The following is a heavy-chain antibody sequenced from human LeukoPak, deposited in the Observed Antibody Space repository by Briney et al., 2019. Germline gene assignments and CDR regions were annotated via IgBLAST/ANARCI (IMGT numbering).Heavy chain of an antibody. J-gene: IGHJ4*02. CDR3: ARELFDFDY. Sequence: EGSLRLSCAPSGFTFDNFAMTWVRQAPGKGLEWVSEITGSGGSTYYADSAKGRFTISRDNSKNTLYLQMNSLRAEDTAIYYCARELFDFDYWGQGTLVTVSS. CDR1: GFTFDNFA. D-gene: IGHD3-10*01. CDR2: ITGSGGST. V-gene: IGHV3-23*01.